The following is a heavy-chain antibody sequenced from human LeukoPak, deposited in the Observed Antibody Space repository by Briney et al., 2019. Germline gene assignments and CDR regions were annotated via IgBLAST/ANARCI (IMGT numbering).Heavy chain of an antibody. V-gene: IGHV4-38-2*01. CDR1: GYSISSGYY. Sequence: KSSETLSLTCAVSGYSISSGYYWGWIRQPPGKGLEWIGSIYYSGSTYYNPSLKSRVTISVDTSKNQFSLKLSSVTAADTAVYYCARLNSWDGYNQDYWGQGTLVTVSS. J-gene: IGHJ4*02. CDR2: IYYSGST. D-gene: IGHD5-24*01. CDR3: ARLNSWDGYNQDY.